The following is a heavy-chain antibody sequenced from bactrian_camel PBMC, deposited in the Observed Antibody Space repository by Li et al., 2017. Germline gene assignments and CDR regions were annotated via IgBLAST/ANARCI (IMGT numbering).Heavy chain of an antibody. D-gene: IGHD6*01. CDR3: ATRPSSGSWFGPLQLKSYNY. CDR1: GFTFSTRG. CDR2: IYSDTSDT. J-gene: IGHJ4*01. Sequence: HVQLVESGGGLVQPGESLRLSCSTSGFTFSTRGMSWVRQAPGKGLEWVSSIYSDTSDTYYADSVKGRFTISRDNAKNTLYLQMNSLNPEDTAMYYCATRPSSGSWFGPLQLKSYNYWGQGTQVTVS. V-gene: IGHV3S7*01.